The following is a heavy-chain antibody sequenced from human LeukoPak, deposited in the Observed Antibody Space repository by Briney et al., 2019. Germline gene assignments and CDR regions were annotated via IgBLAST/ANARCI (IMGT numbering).Heavy chain of an antibody. Sequence: PSETLSLTCAVYGGSFSGYYWSWIRQPPGKGLEWIGYIYYSGSTNYNPSLKSRVTISVDTSKNQFSLKLSSVTAADTAVYYCASDAGNHYYYMDVWGKGTTVTVSS. V-gene: IGHV4-59*01. CDR3: ASDAGNHYYYMDV. J-gene: IGHJ6*03. CDR1: GGSFSGYY. D-gene: IGHD4-23*01. CDR2: IYYSGST.